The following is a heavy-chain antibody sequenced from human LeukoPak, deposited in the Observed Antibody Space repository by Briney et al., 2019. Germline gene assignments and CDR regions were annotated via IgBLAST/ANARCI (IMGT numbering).Heavy chain of an antibody. Sequence: SVKVPCKASGGTFSSYAISWVRQAPGQGLEWMGGIIPIFGTANYAQKFQGRATITADKSTSTAYMELSSLRSEDTAVYYCARDGVDSGSYYANYWGQGTLVTVSS. J-gene: IGHJ4*02. CDR1: GGTFSSYA. CDR3: ARDGVDSGSYYANY. CDR2: IIPIFGTA. V-gene: IGHV1-69*06. D-gene: IGHD1-26*01.